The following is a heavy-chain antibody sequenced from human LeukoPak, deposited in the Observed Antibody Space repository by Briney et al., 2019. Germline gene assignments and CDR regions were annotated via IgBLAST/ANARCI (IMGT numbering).Heavy chain of an antibody. Sequence: GGSLRLSCAASGFTFSSYWMSWVRQAPGKGLEWVANIKQDGSEKYYVDSVKGRFTISRDNAKNSLYLQMNSLRAEDTAVYYCARFATTYYDSSGYYSNYYYYMDVWGKGTTVTVSS. CDR1: GFTFSSYW. CDR2: IKQDGSEK. CDR3: ARFATTYYDSSGYYSNYYYYMDV. D-gene: IGHD3-22*01. V-gene: IGHV3-7*01. J-gene: IGHJ6*03.